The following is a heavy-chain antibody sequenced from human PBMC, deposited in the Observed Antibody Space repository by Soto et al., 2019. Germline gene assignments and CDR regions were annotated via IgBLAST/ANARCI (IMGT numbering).Heavy chain of an antibody. D-gene: IGHD3-22*01. CDR2: IYYSGST. V-gene: IGHV4-59*08. J-gene: IGHJ3*02. Sequence: PSETLSLTCTVSGGSISSYYWSWIRQPPGKGLEWIGYIYYSGSTNYNPSLKSRVTISVDTSKNQFSLKLSSVTAADTAVYYCARHMCYYDSSGYCPDAFDIWGQGPMVTVSS. CDR3: ARHMCYYDSSGYCPDAFDI. CDR1: GGSISSYY.